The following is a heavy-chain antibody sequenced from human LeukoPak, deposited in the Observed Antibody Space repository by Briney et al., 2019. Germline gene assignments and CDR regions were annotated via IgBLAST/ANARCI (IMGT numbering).Heavy chain of an antibody. CDR3: ARHDRIIASPLV. CDR1: GGSISSSSYN. D-gene: IGHD6-13*01. CDR2: IYYTGTT. J-gene: IGHJ4*02. V-gene: IGHV4-39*01. Sequence: SETLSLTCIVSGGSISSSSYNWGWIRQPPGKGLEWIGSIYYTGTTYYSPSLRSRLTISVDTSRNQFSLKLSSVTAVDTAVYYCARHDRIIASPLVWGQGILVTVSS.